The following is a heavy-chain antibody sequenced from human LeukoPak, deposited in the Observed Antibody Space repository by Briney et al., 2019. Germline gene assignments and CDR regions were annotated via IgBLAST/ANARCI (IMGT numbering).Heavy chain of an antibody. CDR1: GFSVTSIC. V-gene: IGHV3-23*01. Sequence: GASLTLSCPVSGFSVTSICTSCVRQPPGKGLECISAISVNGETTWYADSVRGRFIISRDNSKNTLYPQLSSLRAEDTAVYYCAQGFSSGWYPYWGQGSLVSVSS. CDR3: AQGFSSGWYPY. D-gene: IGHD6-19*01. J-gene: IGHJ4*02. CDR2: ISVNGETT.